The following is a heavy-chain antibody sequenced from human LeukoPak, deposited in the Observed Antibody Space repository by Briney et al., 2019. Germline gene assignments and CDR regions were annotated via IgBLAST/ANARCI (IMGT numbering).Heavy chain of an antibody. D-gene: IGHD3-22*01. J-gene: IGHJ4*02. CDR1: GGSISSYY. CDR2: IYTSGST. CDR3: ARVGPYYYDSSGYYLLDY. Sequence: SETLSLTCTVSGGSISSYYWSWIRQPAGKGLEWIGRIYTSGSTNYNPSLKSRVTMSVDTSKNQFSLKLSSVTAADTAVYYCARVGPYYYDSSGYYLLDYWGQGTLVTVSS. V-gene: IGHV4-4*07.